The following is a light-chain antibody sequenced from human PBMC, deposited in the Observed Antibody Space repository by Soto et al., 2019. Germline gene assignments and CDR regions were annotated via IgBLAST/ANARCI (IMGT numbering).Light chain of an antibody. J-gene: IGKJ1*01. CDR1: QSISSW. CDR3: QQYNSYPWT. V-gene: IGKV1-5*03. Sequence: DIQMTQSPSTLSASVGDRVTITCRASQSISSWLAWYQQKPGKAPKLLIYKASSLESGVPSRFSGCGSGTEFTLTISSLQPDDFATYYCQQYNSYPWTFGQGTKVEMK. CDR2: KAS.